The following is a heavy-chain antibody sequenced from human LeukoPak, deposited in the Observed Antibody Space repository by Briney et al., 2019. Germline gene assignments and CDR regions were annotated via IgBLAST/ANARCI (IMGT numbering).Heavy chain of an antibody. V-gene: IGHV3-23*01. Sequence: PGGSPRLSCAASGFTFSSYAMSWVRQAPGKGLEWVSAISGSGGSTYYADSVKGRFTISRDNSKNTLYLQMNSLRAEDTAVYYCAKDRAYYYDSSGYPWVDAFDIWGQGTMVTVSS. CDR2: ISGSGGST. J-gene: IGHJ3*02. D-gene: IGHD3-22*01. CDR1: GFTFSSYA. CDR3: AKDRAYYYDSSGYPWVDAFDI.